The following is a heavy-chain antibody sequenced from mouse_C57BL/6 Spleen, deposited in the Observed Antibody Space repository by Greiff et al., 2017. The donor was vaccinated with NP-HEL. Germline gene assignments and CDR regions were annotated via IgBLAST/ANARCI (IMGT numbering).Heavy chain of an antibody. D-gene: IGHD1-1*01. V-gene: IGHV1-78*01. CDR1: GYTFTDHT. J-gene: IGHJ1*03. Sequence: VKVVESDAELVKPGASVKISCKVSGYTFTDHTIHWMKQRPEQGLEWIGYIYPRDGSTKYNEKFKGKATLTADKSSSTAYMQLNSLTSEDSAVYFCARRYYYGSGYFDVWGTGTTVTVSS. CDR2: IYPRDGST. CDR3: ARRYYYGSGYFDV.